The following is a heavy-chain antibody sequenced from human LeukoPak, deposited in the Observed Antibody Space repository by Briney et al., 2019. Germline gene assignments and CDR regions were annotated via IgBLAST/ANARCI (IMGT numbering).Heavy chain of an antibody. CDR1: GGSISSGGYY. Sequence: PSETLSLTCTVSGGSISSGGYYWSWIRQHPGKGLEWIGYIYYSGSTYYNPSLKSRVTISVDTSENQFSLKLSSVTAADTAVYYCARVVATEEAFDIWGQGTMVTVSS. CDR2: IYYSGST. J-gene: IGHJ3*02. CDR3: ARVVATEEAFDI. D-gene: IGHD5-12*01. V-gene: IGHV4-31*03.